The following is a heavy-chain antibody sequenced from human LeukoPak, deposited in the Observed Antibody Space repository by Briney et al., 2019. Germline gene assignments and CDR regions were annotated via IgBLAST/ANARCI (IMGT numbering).Heavy chain of an antibody. CDR3: ANWHLDSSGWYWGLYNWFDP. J-gene: IGHJ5*02. Sequence: HAGGSLRLSCAASGFTFSSYAMSWVRQAPGKGLEWVSAISGSGGSTYYADSVKGRFTISRDNSKNTLYLQMNSLRAEDTAVYYCANWHLDSSGWYWGLYNWFDPWGQGTLVTVSS. D-gene: IGHD6-19*01. CDR2: ISGSGGST. V-gene: IGHV3-23*01. CDR1: GFTFSSYA.